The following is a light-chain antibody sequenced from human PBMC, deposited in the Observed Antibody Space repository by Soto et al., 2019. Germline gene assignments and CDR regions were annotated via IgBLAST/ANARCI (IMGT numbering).Light chain of an antibody. Sequence: IVLKPCPGTLSLSPGERATLSCRASQSVSSSYVAWCQQKPGQGTRLLTYGASSLPTGLQYRFSGSGSGADFTLTSSRLEPEDFAVDYCQQYGSSPWTLGQGAKV. CDR1: QSVSSSY. CDR3: QQYGSSPWT. V-gene: IGKV3-20*01. J-gene: IGKJ1*01. CDR2: GAS.